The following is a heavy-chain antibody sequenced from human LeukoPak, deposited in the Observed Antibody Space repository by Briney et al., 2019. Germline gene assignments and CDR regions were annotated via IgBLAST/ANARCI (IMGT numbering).Heavy chain of an antibody. CDR2: ISAYNGNT. CDR3: ARDLGYCSGGSCYAHNLFDP. V-gene: IGHV1-18*01. D-gene: IGHD2-15*01. CDR1: GYTFTSCG. J-gene: IGHJ5*02. Sequence: GASVKLSCKGSGYTFTSCGISWVRQAPGQGLEWMGWISAYNGNTNYAQKLQSRVTMTTDTSTSTAYMDLRSLRSDVTAVYYCARDLGYCSGGSCYAHNLFDPWGQGTLVTVSS.